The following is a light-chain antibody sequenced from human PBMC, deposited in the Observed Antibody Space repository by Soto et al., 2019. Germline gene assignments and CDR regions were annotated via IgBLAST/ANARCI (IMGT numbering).Light chain of an antibody. Sequence: QSVLTQPPSVSGAPGQRVTISCTGSSSNIGAGYDVHWYQQLPGTAPKLLIYGNSNRPSGVPDRFSGSKSGTSASLAITGLQAEDEADYYCQSYDSSXXKVFGGGT. J-gene: IGLJ2*01. V-gene: IGLV1-40*01. CDR1: SSNIGAGYD. CDR2: GNS. CDR3: QSYDSSXXKV.